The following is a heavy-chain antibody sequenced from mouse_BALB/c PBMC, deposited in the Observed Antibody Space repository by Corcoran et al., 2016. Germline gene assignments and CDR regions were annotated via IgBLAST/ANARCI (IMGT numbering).Heavy chain of an antibody. J-gene: IGHJ1*01. CDR3: ARRDWYIDV. Sequence: EVQLQQSGAELVKAGASVKLSCTASGFNIKDTYMPWWEQRPEQSLEWIGRIDPANGNTKYDPKFQGKATITADTSSKTAYLQLSSLTSEDTAVYYCARRDWYIDVWGARTTVTVSS. CDR2: IDPANGNT. CDR1: GFNIKDTY. V-gene: IGHV14-3*02.